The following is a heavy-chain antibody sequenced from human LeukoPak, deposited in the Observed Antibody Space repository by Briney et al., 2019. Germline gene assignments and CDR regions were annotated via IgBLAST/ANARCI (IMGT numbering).Heavy chain of an antibody. CDR2: ISGSGGST. Sequence: GGSLRLSCAASGFTFEDYAMHWVRQAPGKGLEWVSAISGSGGSTYYADSVKGRFTISRDNSKNTLYLQMNSLRAEDTAVYYCAKGVGYCNGGSCQQFDYWGQGTLVTVSS. D-gene: IGHD2-15*01. J-gene: IGHJ4*02. CDR3: AKGVGYCNGGSCQQFDY. V-gene: IGHV3-23*01. CDR1: GFTFEDYA.